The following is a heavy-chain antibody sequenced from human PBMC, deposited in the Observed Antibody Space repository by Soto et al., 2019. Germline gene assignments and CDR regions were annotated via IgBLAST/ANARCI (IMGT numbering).Heavy chain of an antibody. CDR1: GFSFSGYA. V-gene: IGHV3-23*01. CDR3: AKDSIPYSSSYDLDH. CDR2: MTATGVSI. Sequence: EVQLLESGGGLVQPGGSLRLSCVASGFSFSGYAMSWVRQAPGKGLVWVSSMTATGVSIYYADSVRGRFTISRDNSKNTLYLQMSSLRAEYTARYYCAKDSIPYSSSYDLDHWGRGALVAVSS. D-gene: IGHD6-6*01. J-gene: IGHJ4*02.